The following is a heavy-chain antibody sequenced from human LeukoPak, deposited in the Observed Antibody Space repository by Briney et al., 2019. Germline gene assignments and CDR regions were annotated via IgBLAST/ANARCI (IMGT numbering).Heavy chain of an antibody. CDR1: GYTFTSYY. J-gene: IGHJ4*02. V-gene: IGHV1-46*01. CDR2: INPSGGST. D-gene: IGHD4-17*01. CDR3: ARGGRVMKHGDYVYPGDY. Sequence: ASVKVSCQASGYTFTSYYMHWVRQAPGQGLEWMGIINPSGGSTSYAQKFQGRVTMTRDTSTSTVYVELSSLRSEDTAVYYCARGGRVMKHGDYVYPGDYWGQGTLVAVSS.